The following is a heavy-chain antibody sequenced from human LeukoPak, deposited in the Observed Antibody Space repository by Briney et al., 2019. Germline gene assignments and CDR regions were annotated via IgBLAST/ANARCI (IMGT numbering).Heavy chain of an antibody. CDR2: ISYDGSNK. Sequence: PGGSLRLSCAASGFTFSSYAMRWVRQAPGKGLEWVAVISYDGSNKYYADSVKGRFTISRDNSKNTLYLQMSSLRAEDTAVYYCARGSWIQLWSWFDYWGQGTLVTVSS. CDR3: ARGSWIQLWSWFDY. D-gene: IGHD5-18*01. CDR1: GFTFSSYA. J-gene: IGHJ4*02. V-gene: IGHV3-30-3*01.